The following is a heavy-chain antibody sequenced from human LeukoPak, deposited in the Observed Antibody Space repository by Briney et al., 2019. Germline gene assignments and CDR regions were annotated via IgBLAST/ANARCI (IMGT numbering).Heavy chain of an antibody. CDR2: MNPNSGNT. Sequence: VASVKVSCKASGYTFTSYDINWVRQAPGQGLEWMGWMNPNSGNTGYAQKFQGRVTMTRNTSISTAYMELSSLRSEDTAVYYCARARRTVAARRGYYYYYMDVWGKGTTVTVSS. CDR1: GYTFTSYD. V-gene: IGHV1-8*01. CDR3: ARARRTVAARRGYYYYYMDV. D-gene: IGHD6-6*01. J-gene: IGHJ6*03.